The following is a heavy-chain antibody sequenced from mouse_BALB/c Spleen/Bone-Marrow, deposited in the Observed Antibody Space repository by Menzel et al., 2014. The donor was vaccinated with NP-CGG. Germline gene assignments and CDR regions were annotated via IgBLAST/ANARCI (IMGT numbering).Heavy chain of an antibody. V-gene: IGHV2-6-5*01. J-gene: IGHJ4*01. D-gene: IGHD2-3*01. Sequence: VQLQESGPGLVAPSQSLSITCTVSGFSLTDYGVGWIRQPPGKGLEWLGVIWGGGNTYYNSTLKSRLSISKDNSKSQVFLKMNSLQTDDTAMYYCAKHGRGLLRNAMDYWGQGTSVTVSS. CDR3: AKHGRGLLRNAMDY. CDR1: GFSLTDYG. CDR2: IWGGGNT.